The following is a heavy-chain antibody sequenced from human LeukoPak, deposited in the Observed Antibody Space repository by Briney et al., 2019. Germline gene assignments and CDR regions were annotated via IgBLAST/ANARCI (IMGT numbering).Heavy chain of an antibody. CDR1: GGSISSYY. CDR2: LYYSGST. CDR3: ARVKPDILVPDY. V-gene: IGHV4-59*01. J-gene: IGHJ4*02. D-gene: IGHD2-2*01. Sequence: SETLSLTCTVSGGSISSYYWSWIRQPPGEGLEWIGYLYYSGSTNYNPSLKSRVTISVDTSKNQFSLKLSSVTAADTAVYYCARVKPDILVPDYWGQGTLVTVSS.